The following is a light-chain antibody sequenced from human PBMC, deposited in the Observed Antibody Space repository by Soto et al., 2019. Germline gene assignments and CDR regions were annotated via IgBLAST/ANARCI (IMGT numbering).Light chain of an antibody. CDR1: QRIVTW. J-gene: IGKJ5*01. Sequence: DIKMTQSPSTLSASVGDRVTITCRASQRIVTWLAWYQQKPGKAPKLLIYKASTLQSGVPARFSGSGSGTEFTLTIRSLQPDDSATYFCQQYNTSPMTFGQGTRLEIK. V-gene: IGKV1-5*03. CDR3: QQYNTSPMT. CDR2: KAS.